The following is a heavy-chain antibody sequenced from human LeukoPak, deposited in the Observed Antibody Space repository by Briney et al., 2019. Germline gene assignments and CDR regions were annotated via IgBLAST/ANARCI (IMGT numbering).Heavy chain of an antibody. V-gene: IGHV4-4*02. Sequence: SETLSLTCAVSGGSISSSNWWTWVRQPPGKGLEWIGYIYYSGSTNYNPSLKSRVTISVDTSKNQFSLKLSSVTAADTAVYYCARAYCSSTSCYMGWFQHWGQGTLVTVSS. D-gene: IGHD2-2*01. CDR3: ARAYCSSTSCYMGWFQH. CDR2: IYYSGST. J-gene: IGHJ1*01. CDR1: GGSISSSNW.